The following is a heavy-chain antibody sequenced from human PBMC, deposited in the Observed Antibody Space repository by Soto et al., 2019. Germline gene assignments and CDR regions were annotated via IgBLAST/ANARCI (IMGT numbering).Heavy chain of an antibody. V-gene: IGHV4-59*12. CDR3: ARVPDY. J-gene: IGHJ4*02. CDR1: GGSINHYD. CDR2: IYYSGTT. Sequence: SETLALTCTVSGGSINHYDWTWIRQPPGKGLEWMGYIYYSGTTTNYNPSLKGRVTLSVDTSKNQFSLKLSSVTAADTAVYYCARVPDYWGQGTLVTVSS.